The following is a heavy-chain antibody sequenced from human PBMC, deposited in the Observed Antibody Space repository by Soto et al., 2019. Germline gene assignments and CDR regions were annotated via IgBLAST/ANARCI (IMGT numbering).Heavy chain of an antibody. D-gene: IGHD5-18*01. CDR2: IKSKTDGGTT. CDR1: GFTFSNAW. Sequence: PGGSLRLSCAASGFTFSNAWMSWVRQAPGKGLEWVGRIKSKTDGGTTDYAAAVEGRFTISRDNSKNTLYLQMNSLRAEDTAVYYCARDPAGYGHSYYFDYWGQGTLVTVSS. V-gene: IGHV3-15*01. J-gene: IGHJ4*02. CDR3: ARDPAGYGHSYYFDY.